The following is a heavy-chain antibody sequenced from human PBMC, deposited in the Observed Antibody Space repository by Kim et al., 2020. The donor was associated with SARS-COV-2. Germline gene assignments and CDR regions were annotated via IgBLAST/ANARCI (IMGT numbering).Heavy chain of an antibody. V-gene: IGHV5-10-1*01. CDR1: GYSFTSYW. CDR3: ARRPIAVARMAGNGEYYYGMDV. J-gene: IGHJ6*02. CDR2: IDPSDSYT. D-gene: IGHD6-19*01. Sequence: GESLKISCKGSGYSFTSYWISWVRQMPGKGLEWMGRIDPSDSYTNYSPSFQGHVTISADKSISTAYLQWSSLKASDTAMYYCARRPIAVARMAGNGEYYYGMDVWGQGTTVTVSS.